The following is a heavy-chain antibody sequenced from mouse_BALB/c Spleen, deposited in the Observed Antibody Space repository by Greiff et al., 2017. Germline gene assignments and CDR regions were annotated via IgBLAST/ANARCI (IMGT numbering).Heavy chain of an antibody. J-gene: IGHJ3*01. CDR2: IDPENGNT. Sequence: VQLQQSGAELVRPGALVKLSCKASGFNIKDYYMHWVKQRPEQGLEWIGWIDPENGNTIYDPKFQGKASITADTSSNTAYLQLSSLTSEDTAVYYCASYPGFAYWGQGTLVTVSA. CDR3: ASYPGFAY. V-gene: IGHV14-1*02. CDR1: GFNIKDYY.